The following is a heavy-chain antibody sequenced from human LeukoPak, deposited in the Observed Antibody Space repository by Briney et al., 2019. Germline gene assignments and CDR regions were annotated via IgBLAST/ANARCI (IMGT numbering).Heavy chain of an antibody. Sequence: GGSLRLSCTPSGFTFSSHAMSWVRQAPGKGLEWVSGISGNGAGTYYGDSVKGRFTISRDNSKNTLYLQMNSLRAEDTAVYYCAKLYSSGWYVTDAFDIWGQGTMVTVSS. D-gene: IGHD6-19*01. J-gene: IGHJ3*02. V-gene: IGHV3-23*02. CDR2: ISGNGAGT. CDR3: AKLYSSGWYVTDAFDI. CDR1: GFTFSSHA.